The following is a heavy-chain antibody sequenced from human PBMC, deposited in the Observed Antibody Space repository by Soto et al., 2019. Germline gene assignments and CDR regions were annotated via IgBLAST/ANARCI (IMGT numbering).Heavy chain of an antibody. Sequence: GGSLRLSCAASGFTFSSYGMHWVRQAPGKGLEWVAVISYDGSNKYYADSVKGRFTISRDNSKNTLYLQMNSLRAEDTAVYYRAKTHLHTIFNWFDPWGQGTLVTVSS. CDR3: AKTHLHTIFNWFDP. J-gene: IGHJ5*02. V-gene: IGHV3-30*18. D-gene: IGHD1-1*01. CDR2: ISYDGSNK. CDR1: GFTFSSYG.